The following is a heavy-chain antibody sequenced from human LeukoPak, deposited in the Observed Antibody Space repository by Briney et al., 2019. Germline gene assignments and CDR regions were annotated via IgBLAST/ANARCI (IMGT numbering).Heavy chain of an antibody. CDR3: XXXSRGYQDYFDY. D-gene: IGHD3-22*01. CDR1: XFTXXDYY. J-gene: IGHJ4*02. CDR2: ISGSGGST. V-gene: IGHV3-23*01. Sequence: XXXAXXFTXXDYYMSWIRQAPGKGXXWVSAISGSGGSTYYADSVKGRFNISRXNSKNRLYLQMNSLRAEDTGVYYXXXXSRGYQDYFDYWGQGTLVTVSS.